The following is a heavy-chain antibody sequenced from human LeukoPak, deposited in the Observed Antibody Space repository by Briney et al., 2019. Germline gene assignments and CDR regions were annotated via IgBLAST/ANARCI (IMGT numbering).Heavy chain of an antibody. CDR1: GFTFSTFA. Sequence: PGGSLRLSCAASGFTFSTFAMIWVRQPPGKALEWGSSIFPSGGEIHYADSVRGRFTISRDNSRSTLSLQMNSLRAEDTAIYYCATYRQVLLPFESWGEGTLVTVSS. V-gene: IGHV3-23*01. CDR3: ATYRQVLLPFES. J-gene: IGHJ4*02. D-gene: IGHD2-8*02. CDR2: IFPSGGEI.